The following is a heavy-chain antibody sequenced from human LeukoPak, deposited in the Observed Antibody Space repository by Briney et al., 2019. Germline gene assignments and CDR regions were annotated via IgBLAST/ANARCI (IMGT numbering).Heavy chain of an antibody. D-gene: IGHD2-2*01. CDR1: GGTFSSYA. J-gene: IGHJ4*02. V-gene: IGHV1-69*13. Sequence: SVKVSCKASGGTFSSYAISWVRQAPGQGLEWMGGIIPIFGTANYAQKFQGRVTITADESTSTAYMELSSLRSEDTAVYYCAALGVVPAAEVDFDYWGQGTLVTVSS. CDR2: IIPIFGTA. CDR3: AALGVVPAAEVDFDY.